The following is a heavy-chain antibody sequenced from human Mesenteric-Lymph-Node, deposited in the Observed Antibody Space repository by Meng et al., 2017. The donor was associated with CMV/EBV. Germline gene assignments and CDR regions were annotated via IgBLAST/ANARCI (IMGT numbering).Heavy chain of an antibody. V-gene: IGHV3-30*02. CDR1: GFTFSSHG. J-gene: IGHJ4*02. Sequence: GESLKISCAASGFTFSSHGMHWVRQAPGKGLEWVAFIRYDGSNKYYADSVKGRFTISRDNSKNTLYLQMNSLRAEDTAVYYCARTLKYSSSSYFDYWGQGTLVTVSS. D-gene: IGHD6-6*01. CDR2: IRYDGSNK. CDR3: ARTLKYSSSSYFDY.